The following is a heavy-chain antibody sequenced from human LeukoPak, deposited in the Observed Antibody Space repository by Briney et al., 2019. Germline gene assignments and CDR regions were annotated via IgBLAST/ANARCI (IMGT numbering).Heavy chain of an antibody. V-gene: IGHV3-30-3*01. Sequence: GSLRLSCAASGFTFSSYAMHWVRQAPGKGLEWVAVISYDGSNKYYADPVKGRFTISRDNSKNTLYLQMNSLRAEDTAVYYCAREMVCSSTSCPFDYWGQGTLVTVSS. J-gene: IGHJ4*02. CDR1: GFTFSSYA. CDR3: AREMVCSSTSCPFDY. CDR2: ISYDGSNK. D-gene: IGHD2-2*01.